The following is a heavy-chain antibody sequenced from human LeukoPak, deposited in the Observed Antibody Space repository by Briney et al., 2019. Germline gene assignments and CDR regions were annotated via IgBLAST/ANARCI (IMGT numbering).Heavy chain of an antibody. CDR2: INSDGTGT. D-gene: IGHD1-26*01. V-gene: IGHV3-74*03. CDR3: ARGGSPPEALGDTFDI. J-gene: IGHJ3*02. CDR1: GFTFSSYW. Sequence: GGSLRLSCAASGFTFSSYWMHWVRQAPGKGPVWVSRINSDGTGTMYADSVKGRFTISRDNAKNTLYLQMNSLRAEDTAVYYCARGGSPPEALGDTFDIWGQGTMVTVSS.